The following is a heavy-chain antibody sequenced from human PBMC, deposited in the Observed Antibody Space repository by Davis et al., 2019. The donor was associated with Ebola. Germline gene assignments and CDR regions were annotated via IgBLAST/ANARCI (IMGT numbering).Heavy chain of an antibody. D-gene: IGHD4-17*01. CDR1: GFTVSSNY. CDR3: ARAEATVTTGWFDP. J-gene: IGHJ5*02. Sequence: GGSLRLSCAASGFTVSSNYMSWARQAPGKGLEWVSVIYSGGSTYYADSVKGRFTISRDNSKNTLYLQMNSLRAEDTAVYYCARAEATVTTGWFDPWGQGTLVTVSS. V-gene: IGHV3-66*01. CDR2: IYSGGST.